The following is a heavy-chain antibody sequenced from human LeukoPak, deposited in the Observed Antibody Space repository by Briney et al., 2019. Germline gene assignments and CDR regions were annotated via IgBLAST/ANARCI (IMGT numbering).Heavy chain of an antibody. CDR1: GGTFSSYA. CDR2: IIPIFGTA. J-gene: IGHJ4*02. Sequence: SVKVSCKASGGTFSSYAISWVRQAPGQGLEWMGGIIPIFGTANYAQKFQGRVTITADESTSTAYMELSSLRSEDTAVYYCARLTYEYYDSSGFFDYWGQGTLVTVSS. CDR3: ARLTYEYYDSSGFFDY. V-gene: IGHV1-69*13. D-gene: IGHD3-22*01.